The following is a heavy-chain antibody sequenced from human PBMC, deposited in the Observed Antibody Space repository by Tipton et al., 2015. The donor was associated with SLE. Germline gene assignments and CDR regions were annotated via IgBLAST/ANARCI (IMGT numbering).Heavy chain of an antibody. J-gene: IGHJ1*01. CDR3: ARPMDYAGYFQH. Sequence: TLSLTCTVSGGSLSSSSYYWGWIRQPPGKGLEWIWGSLHSGSTYYNPSLQSRVTISVDTSKNQFSLKLSSVTAADTAVYYCARPMDYAGYFQHWGQGTQVTVSP. CDR2: SLHSGST. D-gene: IGHD4-17*01. V-gene: IGHV4-39*07. CDR1: GGSLSSSSYY.